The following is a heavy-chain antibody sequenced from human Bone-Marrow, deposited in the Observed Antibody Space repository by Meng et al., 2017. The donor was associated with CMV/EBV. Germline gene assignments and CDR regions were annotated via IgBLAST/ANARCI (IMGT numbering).Heavy chain of an antibody. J-gene: IGHJ4*02. CDR1: GFTFSSYW. CDR3: AKKWGYYDSSGHYFDS. D-gene: IGHD3-22*01. V-gene: IGHV3-7*03. CDR2: IKQDGSEK. Sequence: GGSLRLSCAASGFTFSSYWMSWVRQAPGKGLEWVANIKQDGSEKYYVDSVKGRFTISRDNTKNSLYLQMSGLRAEDTALYYCAKKWGYYDSSGHYFDSWGQGTLVTVSS.